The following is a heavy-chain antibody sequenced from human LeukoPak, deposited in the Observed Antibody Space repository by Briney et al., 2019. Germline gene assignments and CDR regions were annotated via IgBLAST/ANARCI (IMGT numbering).Heavy chain of an antibody. J-gene: IGHJ4*02. D-gene: IGHD2-15*01. V-gene: IGHV1-69*05. CDR1: GGTFSSYA. Sequence: ASVKVSCKASGGTFSSYAISWVRQAPGQGLEWMGGLIPIFGTANYAQKFQGRVTITTDESTSTAYMELSSLRSEDTAVYYCARDNGYCSGGSCYLLDYWGQGTLVTVSS. CDR2: LIPIFGTA. CDR3: ARDNGYCSGGSCYLLDY.